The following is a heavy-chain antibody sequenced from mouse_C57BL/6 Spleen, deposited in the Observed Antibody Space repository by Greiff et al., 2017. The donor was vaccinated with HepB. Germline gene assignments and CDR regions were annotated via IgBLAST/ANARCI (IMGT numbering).Heavy chain of an antibody. Sequence: EVKLMESGGGLVKPGGSLKLSCAASGFTFSSYAMSWVRQTPEKRLEWVATISDGGSYTYYPDNVKGRFTISRDNAKNNLYLQMSHLKSEDTAMYYCARVLGNYDAMDYWGQGTSVTVSS. CDR3: ARVLGNYDAMDY. CDR2: ISDGGSYT. J-gene: IGHJ4*01. CDR1: GFTFSSYA. V-gene: IGHV5-4*03. D-gene: IGHD2-1*01.